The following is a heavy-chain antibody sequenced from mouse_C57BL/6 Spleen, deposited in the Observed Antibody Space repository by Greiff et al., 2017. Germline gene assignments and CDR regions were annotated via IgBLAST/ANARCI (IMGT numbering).Heavy chain of an antibody. CDR1: GYTFTSYW. V-gene: IGHV1-50*01. D-gene: IGHD2-4*01. CDR2: IDPSDSYT. CDR3: ARREYDYSFAD. J-gene: IGHJ3*01. Sequence: VQLQQPGAELVKPGASVKLSCKASGYTFTSYWMQWVKQRPGQGLEWIGEIDPSDSYTNYNQKFKGKATLTVDTSSSTAYMQLSSLTSEDSAVYYCARREYDYSFADWGKGTLVTVSA.